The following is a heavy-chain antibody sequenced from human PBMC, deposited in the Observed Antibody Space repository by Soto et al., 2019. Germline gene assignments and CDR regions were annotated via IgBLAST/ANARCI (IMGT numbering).Heavy chain of an antibody. CDR1: GYIFTGYY. J-gene: IGHJ4*02. V-gene: IGHV1-2*02. CDR2: INPNSGGT. D-gene: IGHD6-19*01. CDR3: ARPLYSSSGY. Sequence: QVQLEQSGAEVKKPGASVKVSCEASGYIFTGYYMHWVRQAPGQGLEWMGWINPNSGGTNYAQRLQGRVTMTRDTSISTAYMELSRLRSDDTAVYYCARPLYSSSGYWGQGTLVTVSS.